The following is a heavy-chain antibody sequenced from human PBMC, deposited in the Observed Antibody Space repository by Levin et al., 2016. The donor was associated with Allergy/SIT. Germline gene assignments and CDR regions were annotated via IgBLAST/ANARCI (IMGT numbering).Heavy chain of an antibody. V-gene: IGHV4-31*03. J-gene: IGHJ5*02. CDR3: ARAGYCSSTSCYAVRWFDP. Sequence: SETLSLTCTVSGGSISSGGYYWSWIRQHPGKGLEWIGYIYYSGSTYYNPSLKSRVTISVDTSKNQFSLKLSSVTAADTAVYYCARAGYCSSTSCYAVRWFDPWGQGTLVTVSS. CDR1: GGSISSGGYY. CDR2: IYYSGST. D-gene: IGHD2-2*01.